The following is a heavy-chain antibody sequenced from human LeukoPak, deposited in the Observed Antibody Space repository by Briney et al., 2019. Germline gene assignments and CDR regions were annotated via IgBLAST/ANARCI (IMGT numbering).Heavy chain of an antibody. CDR2: ISYDGSNK. Sequence: GGSLRLSCAASGFTFSSYAMHWVRQAPGKGLEWVAVISYDGSNKYYADSVKGRFTISRDNSKNTLYLQMNSLRAEDTAVYYCARTGERWLQLYFDYWGQGTLVTVSS. CDR3: ARTGERWLQLYFDY. V-gene: IGHV3-30-3*01. D-gene: IGHD5-24*01. J-gene: IGHJ4*02. CDR1: GFTFSSYA.